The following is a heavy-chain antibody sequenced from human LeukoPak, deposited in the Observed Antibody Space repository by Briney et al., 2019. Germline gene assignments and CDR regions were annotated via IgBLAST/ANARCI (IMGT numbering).Heavy chain of an antibody. CDR3: ARDSRDYVFDY. CDR2: ISSGSSTI. J-gene: IGHJ4*02. D-gene: IGHD4-17*01. CDR1: GFTFSTYR. V-gene: IGHV3-48*02. Sequence: PGGSLRLSCAASGFTFSTYRMNWVRHAPGNGLEWVSYISSGSSTIHYADSVKGRFTISRDNAKNTLYLQMISLRDADTAVYYCARDSRDYVFDYWGQGALVTVSS.